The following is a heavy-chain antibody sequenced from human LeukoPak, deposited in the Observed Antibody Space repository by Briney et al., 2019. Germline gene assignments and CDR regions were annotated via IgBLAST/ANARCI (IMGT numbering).Heavy chain of an antibody. J-gene: IGHJ4*02. V-gene: IGHV3-30-3*01. D-gene: IGHD3-22*01. CDR3: ARDPYYYDSSGYYHGGYYFDY. CDR2: ISYDGSNK. Sequence: PGRSLRLSCAAPGFTFSSYAMHWVRQAPGKGLEWVAVISYDGSNKYYADSAKGRFTISRDNSKNTLYLQMNSLRAEDTAVYYCARDPYYYDSSGYYHGGYYFDYWGQGTLVTVSS. CDR1: GFTFSSYA.